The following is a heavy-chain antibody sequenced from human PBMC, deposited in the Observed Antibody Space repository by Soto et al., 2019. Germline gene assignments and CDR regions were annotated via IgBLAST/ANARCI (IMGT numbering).Heavy chain of an antibody. D-gene: IGHD6-19*01. J-gene: IGHJ3*02. Sequence: SHTLSLTCAISGYSVSSNSAALNWIRQSPSRGLEWLGRTYYKSKWYNDYAVSVKSRITINPDTSKNQFSLQLNSVTPEDTAVYYCAREERVGSGDAFDIWGQGTMVTVSS. CDR2: TYYKSKWYN. V-gene: IGHV6-1*01. CDR3: AREERVGSGDAFDI. CDR1: GYSVSSNSAA.